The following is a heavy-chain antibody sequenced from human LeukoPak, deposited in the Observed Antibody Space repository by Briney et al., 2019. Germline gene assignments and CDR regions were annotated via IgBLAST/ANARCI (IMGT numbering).Heavy chain of an antibody. J-gene: IGHJ4*02. CDR2: TYYRSKWYN. V-gene: IGHV6-1*01. CDR3: AREAGSGWSSFDY. CDR1: GYSVSSNSAA. D-gene: IGHD6-19*01. Sequence: SQTVSLTCAISGYSVSSNSAAWNWIRQSPSRGLVWLGRTYYRSKWYNDYAVSMKSRITINPDTSKDQFSLQLNSVTPEDTAVYYCAREAGSGWSSFDYWGQGTLVTVSS.